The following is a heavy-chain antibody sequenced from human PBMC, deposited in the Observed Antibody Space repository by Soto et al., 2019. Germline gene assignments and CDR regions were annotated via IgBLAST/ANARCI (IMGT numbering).Heavy chain of an antibody. CDR2: ISAYNGNT. J-gene: IGHJ4*02. Sequence: QVQLVQSGAEVKKPGASVKVSCKASGYTFTSYGISWVRQAPGQGLEWMGWISAYNGNTNYAQKLQGRVTMTTDTSTSTAYMELRSLRSDDTAVYYCARVTPDFGVVIKVYYFDYWGQGTLVTVSS. CDR3: ARVTPDFGVVIKVYYFDY. CDR1: GYTFTSYG. V-gene: IGHV1-18*01. D-gene: IGHD3-3*01.